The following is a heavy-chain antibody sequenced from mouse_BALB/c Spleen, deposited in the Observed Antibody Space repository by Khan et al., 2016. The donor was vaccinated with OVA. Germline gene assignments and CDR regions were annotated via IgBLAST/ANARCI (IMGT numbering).Heavy chain of an antibody. D-gene: IGHD2-14*01. CDR1: GFSLSRYN. Sequence: VKLEVSGPGLVAPSQSLSITCTVSGFSLSRYNIHWVRQPPGKGLEWLGMIWGGGGTDYNSTLKSRLSISKDNSKSQVFLKMNSLQTDDSAMYYCARAYYRYDGHYAMDYWGQGTSVTVSS. CDR3: ARAYYRYDGHYAMDY. J-gene: IGHJ4*01. CDR2: IWGGGGT. V-gene: IGHV2-6-4*01.